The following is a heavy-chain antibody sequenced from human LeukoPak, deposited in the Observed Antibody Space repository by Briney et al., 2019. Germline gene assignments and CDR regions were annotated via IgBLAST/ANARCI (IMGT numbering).Heavy chain of an antibody. V-gene: IGHV1-2*02. D-gene: IGHD2-15*01. CDR3: AQRGSVVVAATDAFDI. Sequence: ASVKVSCKASGYTFTGYYMHWVRQAPGQGLEWMGWINPNSGGTNYAQKFQGRVTMTRDTSISTAYMELSRLTSDDTAVYYCAQRGSVVVAATDAFDIWGQGTMVPVSS. J-gene: IGHJ3*02. CDR1: GYTFTGYY. CDR2: INPNSGGT.